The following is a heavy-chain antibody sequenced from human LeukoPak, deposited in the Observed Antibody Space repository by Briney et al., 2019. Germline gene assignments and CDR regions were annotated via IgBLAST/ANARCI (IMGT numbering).Heavy chain of an antibody. CDR2: INHSGST. CDR3: ARDLLDDYVWGSYPLD. J-gene: IGHJ4*02. D-gene: IGHD3-16*02. Sequence: SETLSVTCAVYGGSFSSYYWSWIRQPPGKGLECIWEINHSGSTNYNPSLKSRVTISVDTSKNQFSLKLSSVTAADTAVYYCARDLLDDYVWGSYPLDWGQGTLVTVSS. V-gene: IGHV4-34*01. CDR1: GGSFSSYY.